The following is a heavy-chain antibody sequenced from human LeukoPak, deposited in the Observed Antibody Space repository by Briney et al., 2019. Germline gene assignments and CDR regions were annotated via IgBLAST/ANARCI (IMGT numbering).Heavy chain of an antibody. CDR3: AKDYLRRPHP. D-gene: IGHD1-1*01. Sequence: PGGSLRLSCAASGFTFSDYAMTWVRQAPGKGLEWVSAITNSGGTTFYADSVKGRFTISRDNSKNTLFLQMNSLGGDDTAVYYCAKDYLRRPHPWGQGTLVIVSS. J-gene: IGHJ5*02. CDR1: GFTFSDYA. CDR2: ITNSGGTT. V-gene: IGHV3-23*01.